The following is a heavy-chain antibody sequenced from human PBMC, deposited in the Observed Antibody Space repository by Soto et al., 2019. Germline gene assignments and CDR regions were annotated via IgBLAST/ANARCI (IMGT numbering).Heavy chain of an antibody. CDR1: GGSVSGVDYF. J-gene: IGHJ5*02. V-gene: IGHV4-30-4*01. CDR2: IYYTGIT. CDR3: AREERKGIISWFDP. Sequence: LSLTCTVSGGSVSGVDYFWSWIRQSPGKGLEWIGYIYYTGITHLNPSLKSRLTMAVESAKNEFSLKLTSVSAADTAVYFCAREERKGIISWFDPWGQGTPVTVSS. D-gene: IGHD2-21*01.